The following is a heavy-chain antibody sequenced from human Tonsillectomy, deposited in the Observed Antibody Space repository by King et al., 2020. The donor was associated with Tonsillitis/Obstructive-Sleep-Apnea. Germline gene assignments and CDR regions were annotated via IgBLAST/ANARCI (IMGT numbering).Heavy chain of an antibody. V-gene: IGHV3-33*01. D-gene: IGHD1-14*01. CDR3: ASISWGLPEIGPGAFDI. CDR1: GFTFSSYG. CDR2: IWYDGSNK. J-gene: IGHJ3*02. Sequence: VQLVESGGGVVQPGRSLRLSCAASGFTFSSYGMHWVRQAPGKGQEWVAVIWYDGSNKYYADSVKGRFTISRDNSKNTLYLQMNSLRAEDTAVYYCASISWGLPEIGPGAFDIWGQGTMVTVSS.